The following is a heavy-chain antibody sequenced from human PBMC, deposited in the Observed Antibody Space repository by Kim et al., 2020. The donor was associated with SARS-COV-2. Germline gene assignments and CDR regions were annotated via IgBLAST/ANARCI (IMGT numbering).Heavy chain of an antibody. CDR2: IKQDGNQK. CDR1: GFTFSSYW. J-gene: IGHJ3*02. D-gene: IGHD6-13*01. V-gene: IGHV3-7*01. CDR3: ARDGVLYSTLKGVCYI. Sequence: GGSLRLSCAASGFTFSSYWMTWVRQAPGKGLEWVANIKQDGNQKYYVDSVKGRFIISRDNAKNSLYLQMNSLRAEDTAVYYCARDGVLYSTLKGVCYIWG.